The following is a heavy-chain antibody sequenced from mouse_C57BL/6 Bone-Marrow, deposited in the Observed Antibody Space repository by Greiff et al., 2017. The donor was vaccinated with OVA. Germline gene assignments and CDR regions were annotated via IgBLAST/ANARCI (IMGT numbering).Heavy chain of an antibody. D-gene: IGHD5-5*01. CDR3: TRDLYLYAMDY. Sequence: EVQGVESGEGLVKPGGSLKLSCAASGFTFSSYAMSWVRQTPEKRLEWVAYISSGGDYIYYADTVKGRFTISRDNARNTLYLQMSSLKSEDTAMYYCTRDLYLYAMDYWGQGTSVTVSS. V-gene: IGHV5-9-1*02. J-gene: IGHJ4*01. CDR1: GFTFSSYA. CDR2: ISSGGDYI.